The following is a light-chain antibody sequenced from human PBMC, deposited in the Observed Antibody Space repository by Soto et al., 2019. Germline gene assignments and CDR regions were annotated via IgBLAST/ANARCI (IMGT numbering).Light chain of an antibody. CDR3: MQNRQIPYT. Sequence: DIAMTQILLSLSVTPGQPAAISCKSSQSLLNTAGKTYLHWFMQKPGHPPQHLIFCVSTRLSGVPDMLIGGGAATELTTKISRVEAADVGVYFCMQNRQIPYTFGQGTKLEIK. CDR1: QSLLNTAGKTY. J-gene: IGKJ2*01. CDR2: CVS. V-gene: IGKV2D-29*01.